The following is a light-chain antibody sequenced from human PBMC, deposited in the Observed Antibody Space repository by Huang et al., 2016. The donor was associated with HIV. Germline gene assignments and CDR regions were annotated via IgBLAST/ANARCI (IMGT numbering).Light chain of an antibody. J-gene: IGKJ4*01. CDR3: QQYYSTPLT. Sequence: DIVMTQSPDSLAVSLGERATINCQSGQSVLYSSNNKNYLAWYKQKPGQPPKLLIYWASTRESGVPDRFSGSGSGTDFTLTISSLQAEDVAVYYCQQYYSTPLTFGGGTKVEIK. V-gene: IGKV4-1*01. CDR1: QSVLYSSNNKNY. CDR2: WAS.